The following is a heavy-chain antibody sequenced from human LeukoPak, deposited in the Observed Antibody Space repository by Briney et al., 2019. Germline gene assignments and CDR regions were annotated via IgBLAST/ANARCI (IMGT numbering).Heavy chain of an antibody. Sequence: PGGSLRLSCAASGFTFRDYNMNWVRQAPGKGLEWVSYITDSGSTIHYADSVNGRFTISRDNAKNSLYLQMNSLRAEDSAAYYCARSIGLTGGGVDVWGRGTTVTVSS. CDR1: GFTFRDYN. CDR3: ARSIGLTGGGVDV. V-gene: IGHV3-11*01. D-gene: IGHD3-9*01. CDR2: ITDSGSTI. J-gene: IGHJ6*02.